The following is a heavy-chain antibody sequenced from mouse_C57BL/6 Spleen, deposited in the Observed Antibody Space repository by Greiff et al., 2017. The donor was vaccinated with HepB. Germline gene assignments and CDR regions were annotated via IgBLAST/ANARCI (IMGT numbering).Heavy chain of an antibody. J-gene: IGHJ3*01. CDR3: VRDQDYYYGSWFAY. CDR2: IRSKSSNYAT. D-gene: IGHD1-1*01. V-gene: IGHV10-3*01. Sequence: EVKVVESGGGLVQPKGSLKLSCAASGFTFNTYAMHWVRQAPGKGLEWVARIRSKSSNYATYYADSVKDRFTISRDDSQSMLYLQMNNLKTEDTAMYYCVRDQDYYYGSWFAYWGQGTLVTVSA. CDR1: GFTFNTYA.